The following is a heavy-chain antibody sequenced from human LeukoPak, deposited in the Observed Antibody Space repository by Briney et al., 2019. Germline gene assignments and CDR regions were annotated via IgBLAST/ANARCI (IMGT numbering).Heavy chain of an antibody. CDR1: GFTFSSYG. D-gene: IGHD2-15*01. CDR2: ISGSGGST. Sequence: GGTLRLSCAASGFTFSSYGMSWVRQAPGKGLEWVSAISGSGGSTYYADSVKGRFTISRDNSKNTLYLQMNSLRAEDTAVYYCAKRGRYCSGGSCYFDYWGQGTLVTVSS. J-gene: IGHJ4*02. CDR3: AKRGRYCSGGSCYFDY. V-gene: IGHV3-23*01.